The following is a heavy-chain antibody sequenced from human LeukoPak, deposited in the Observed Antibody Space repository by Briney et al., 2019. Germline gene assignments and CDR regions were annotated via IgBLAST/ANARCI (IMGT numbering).Heavy chain of an antibody. V-gene: IGHV3-21*01. Sequence: GGSLRLSCAASGFTFSNYSMNWVRPAPGKGLEWVSCISSTSSYIHYADSVKGRFTISRDNAKNSLYLQMNSLGAEDTAVYYCARPEAGSNFGVDYWGQGTLVTVSS. CDR1: GFTFSNYS. CDR3: ARPEAGSNFGVDY. D-gene: IGHD3-10*01. CDR2: ISSTSSYI. J-gene: IGHJ4*02.